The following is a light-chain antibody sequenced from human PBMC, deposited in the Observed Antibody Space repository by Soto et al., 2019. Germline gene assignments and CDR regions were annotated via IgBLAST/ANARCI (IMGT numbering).Light chain of an antibody. CDR3: QQYNSYSWT. V-gene: IGKV1-5*01. Sequence: DIQMTQSPSFLSASVGDKVTITCRATEIVSKWLAWYQEKPGNPPSPLIYDASTLESGVPSRFSGSGSGTEFTLTISSLQADDFAIYYCQQYNSYSWTFGQGTKVEMK. J-gene: IGKJ1*01. CDR1: EIVSKW. CDR2: DAS.